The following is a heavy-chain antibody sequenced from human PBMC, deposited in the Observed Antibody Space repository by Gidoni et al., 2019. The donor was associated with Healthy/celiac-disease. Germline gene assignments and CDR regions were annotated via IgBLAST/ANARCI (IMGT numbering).Heavy chain of an antibody. V-gene: IGHV3-23*01. CDR1: GFTFSSSA. J-gene: IGHJ4*02. D-gene: IGHD3-3*01. CDR2: VSGSRGSP. CDR3: AKGRTIFGVVIIPFDY. Sequence: EVKLLESGGGLVQPGGSLRLSCSASGFTFSSSAMSWVRQAPGKGLEWVSAVSGSRGSPYYADPVKGRFTISRDNSKNTLYLQMNSLRAEDTAVYYCAKGRTIFGVVIIPFDYWGQGTLVTVSS.